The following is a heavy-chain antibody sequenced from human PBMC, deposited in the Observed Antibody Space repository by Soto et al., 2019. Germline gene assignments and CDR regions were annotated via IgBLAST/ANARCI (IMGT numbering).Heavy chain of an antibody. V-gene: IGHV3-72*01. CDR1: GFSFSDHF. D-gene: IGHD3-16*01. CDR2: VRNKVNSYTT. Sequence: EVQLVESGGGLVQPGGSLRLSCSASGFSFSDHFMDWVRLAPGKGLEWIGRVRNKVNSYTTEYAASVKGRFTVSRDDSRNLVYLQMNSLKIEDTGVYYCARDRRGGSFDYWGQGTLVTVS. CDR3: ARDRRGGSFDY. J-gene: IGHJ4*02.